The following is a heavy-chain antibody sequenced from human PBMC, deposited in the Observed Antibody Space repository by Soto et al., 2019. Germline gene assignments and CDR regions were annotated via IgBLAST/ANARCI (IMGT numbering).Heavy chain of an antibody. D-gene: IGHD3-10*01. CDR1: GYTLTELS. CDR2: FDPEDGET. V-gene: IGHV1-24*01. CDR3: ARDWFRRVYYGMDV. J-gene: IGHJ6*02. Sequence: ASVKVSCKVSGYTLTELSMHWVRQAPGKGLEWMGGFDPEDGETIYAQKFQGRVTMTTDTSTSTAYMELRSLRSDDTAVYYCARDWFRRVYYGMDVWGQGTTVTVSS.